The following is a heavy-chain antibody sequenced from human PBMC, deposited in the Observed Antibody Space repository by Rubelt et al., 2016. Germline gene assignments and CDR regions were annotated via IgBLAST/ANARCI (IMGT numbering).Heavy chain of an antibody. CDR3: ARGRIVVVVAARNNWFDP. D-gene: IGHD2-15*01. Sequence: CAVYGGSFSGYYWSWIRQPPGKGLEWIGEINHSGSTNYNPSLKSRVTISVDTSQNQFSLKLSSVTAADTAVYYCARGRIVVVVAARNNWFDPWGQGTLVTVSS. V-gene: IGHV4-34*01. CDR2: INHSGST. J-gene: IGHJ5*02. CDR1: GGSFSGYY.